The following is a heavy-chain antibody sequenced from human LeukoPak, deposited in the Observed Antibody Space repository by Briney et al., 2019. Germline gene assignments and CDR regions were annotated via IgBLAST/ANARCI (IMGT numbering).Heavy chain of an antibody. Sequence: SETLSLTCTVSGDSISSSSYYWTWIRQPPGKGLEWIGSIYYSGSTYYNPSLKSRVTISVDTSKNQFSLKLTSVTAADTAVYYCARHPPGWYYYGSGSSYFESWGQGTLVTVSS. CDR1: GDSISSSSYY. V-gene: IGHV4-39*01. CDR3: ARHPPGWYYYGSGSSYFES. D-gene: IGHD3-10*01. J-gene: IGHJ4*02. CDR2: IYYSGST.